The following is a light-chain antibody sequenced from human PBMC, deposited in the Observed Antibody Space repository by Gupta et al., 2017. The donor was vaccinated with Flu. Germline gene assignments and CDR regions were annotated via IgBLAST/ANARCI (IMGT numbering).Light chain of an antibody. CDR3: QQYDSYPYT. J-gene: IGKJ2*01. CDR2: EAS. V-gene: IGKV1-5*03. Sequence: DIQMTQSPSTLSASVGDRVTITCLASQSIGRWLAWFQQRPGKAPKLLVYEASSLESGVPPRFSGSGSGTEFTLKIRSLQPDDFATYHCQQYDSYPYTFGQGTKLEI. CDR1: QSIGRW.